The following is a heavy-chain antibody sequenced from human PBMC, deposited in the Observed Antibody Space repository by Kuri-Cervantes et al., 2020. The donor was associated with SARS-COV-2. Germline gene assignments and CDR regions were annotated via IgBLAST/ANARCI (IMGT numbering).Heavy chain of an antibody. D-gene: IGHD6-13*01. CDR1: GFTFSGHW. CDR2: INPDGSYT. CDR3: AKGLFFAAAGPDAFDI. J-gene: IGHJ3*02. V-gene: IGHV3-74*01. Sequence: GGSLRLSCAASGFTFSGHWIHWVRQAPGKGLVWVSRINPDGSYTNNADSVKGRFTLSRDNAKNMLFLQMNSLRAEDTALYYCAKGLFFAAAGPDAFDIWGQGTMVTVSS.